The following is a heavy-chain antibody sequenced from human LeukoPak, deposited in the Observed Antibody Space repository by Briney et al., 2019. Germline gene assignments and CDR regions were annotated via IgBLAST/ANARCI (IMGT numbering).Heavy chain of an antibody. CDR2: IYHSGST. J-gene: IGHJ4*02. CDR1: GGSNSSGGYS. Sequence: SQTLSLTCAVSGGSNSSGGYSWSWIRQPPGKGLEWIGYIYHSGSTYYNPSLKSRVTISVDRSKNQFSLKLSSVTAADTAVYYCARAKGSRLSAAGARYFDYWGQGTLVTVSS. D-gene: IGHD6-13*01. CDR3: ARAKGSRLSAAGARYFDY. V-gene: IGHV4-30-2*01.